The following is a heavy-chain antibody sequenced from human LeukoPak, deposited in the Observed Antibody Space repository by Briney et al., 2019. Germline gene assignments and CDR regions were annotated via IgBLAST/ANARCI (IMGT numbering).Heavy chain of an antibody. D-gene: IGHD2-2*01. CDR1: GFTFSDYY. CDR2: ISSSGSTI. V-gene: IGHV3-11*01. Sequence: PGGSLRLSCAASGFTFSDYYMSWIRQGPGKRLEWVSYISSSGSTIYYADSVKGRFTISRDNAKNSLYLQMNSLRAEDTAVYYCARPLGYCSSTSCPNGYWGQGTLVTVSS. CDR3: ARPLGYCSSTSCPNGY. J-gene: IGHJ4*02.